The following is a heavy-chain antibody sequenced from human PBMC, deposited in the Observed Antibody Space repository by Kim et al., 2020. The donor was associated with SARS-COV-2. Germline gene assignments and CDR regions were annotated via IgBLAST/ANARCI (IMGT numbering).Heavy chain of an antibody. J-gene: IGHJ4*02. Sequence: ASVKVSCKASGYTFSDYHMHWVRQAPGQGLEWMGIIKSSGDTIYVQKFQGRVTMTRDTSTNTVYMDLSSLRFEDTAVYYCARERGATFNFDYWGQGTLVTVSS. CDR2: IKSSGDT. V-gene: IGHV1-46*01. CDR1: GYTFSDYH. D-gene: IGHD3-16*01. CDR3: ARERGATFNFDY.